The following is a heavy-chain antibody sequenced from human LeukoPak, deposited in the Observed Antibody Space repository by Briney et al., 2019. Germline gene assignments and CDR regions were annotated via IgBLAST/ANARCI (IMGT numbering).Heavy chain of an antibody. V-gene: IGHV3-66*01. CDR2: IYSGGST. Sequence: GGSLRLSCAASGFTVSSNYMSWVRQAPGKGLEWVSVIYSGGSTYYADSVKGRFTISRDNAKTSLFLQMSRLRAEDTAVYYCARIYMKQASASWGQGTLVTVSS. J-gene: IGHJ5*02. CDR3: ARIYMKQASAS. CDR1: GFTVSSNY. D-gene: IGHD3-10*01.